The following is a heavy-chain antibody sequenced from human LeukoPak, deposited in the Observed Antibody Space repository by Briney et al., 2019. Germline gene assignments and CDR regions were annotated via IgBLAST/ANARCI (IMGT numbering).Heavy chain of an antibody. D-gene: IGHD2-2*01. J-gene: IGHJ4*02. CDR3: ARVLAYCSSTSCHDY. V-gene: IGHV1-18*01. CDR1: DYTFTNYG. Sequence: ASVKVSCKASDYTFTNYGVSWVRQAPGQGLEWMGWISAYNGNTDYAQKFQGRVTMTTDTSTSTAYMELRSLRSDDTAVYYCARVLAYCSSTSCHDYWGQGTLVTVSS. CDR2: ISAYNGNT.